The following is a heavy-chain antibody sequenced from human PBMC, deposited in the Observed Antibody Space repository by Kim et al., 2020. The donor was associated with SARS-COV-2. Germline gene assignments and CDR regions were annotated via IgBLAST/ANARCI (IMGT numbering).Heavy chain of an antibody. Sequence: GGSLRLSCAASGFSFRNSWMSWFRQAPGKGLEWVAHINQDGGEKYYVDSVKGRFTISRDNDKNSLYLQMNSLRAEDTAVYYCGSWFGVFNYWGQGTLVTVSS. CDR2: INQDGGEK. CDR3: GSWFGVFNY. D-gene: IGHD3-10*01. V-gene: IGHV3-7*03. J-gene: IGHJ4*02. CDR1: GFSFRNSW.